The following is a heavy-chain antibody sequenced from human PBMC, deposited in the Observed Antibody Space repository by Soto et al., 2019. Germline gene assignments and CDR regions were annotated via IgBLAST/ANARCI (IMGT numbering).Heavy chain of an antibody. Sequence: GGSLRLSCAASGLTFHIYWMSWVRQAPGKGLEWVAKIKGDGSEEYYVDSVKGRFTISRDNGKNSLYLQMNSLRAEDSAVYYRARDHYYVFDYWGQGTLVTVSS. J-gene: IGHJ4*02. D-gene: IGHD3-10*02. CDR1: GLTFHIYW. V-gene: IGHV3-7*01. CDR2: IKGDGSEE. CDR3: ARDHYYVFDY.